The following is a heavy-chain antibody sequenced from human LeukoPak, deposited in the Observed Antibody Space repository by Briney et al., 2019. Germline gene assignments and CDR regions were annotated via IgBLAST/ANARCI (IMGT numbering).Heavy chain of an antibody. CDR2: ISWDGGST. V-gene: IGHV3-43D*03. CDR3: AKAAFGYCSGGSCYNGFDY. D-gene: IGHD2-15*01. J-gene: IGHJ4*02. Sequence: GGSLRLSCAASGFTFDDYAMHWVRHAPGKGLEWVSLISWDGGSTYYADSVKGRFTISRDNSKNSLYLQMNSLRAEDTALYYCAKAAFGYCSGGSCYNGFDYWGQGTLVTVSS. CDR1: GFTFDDYA.